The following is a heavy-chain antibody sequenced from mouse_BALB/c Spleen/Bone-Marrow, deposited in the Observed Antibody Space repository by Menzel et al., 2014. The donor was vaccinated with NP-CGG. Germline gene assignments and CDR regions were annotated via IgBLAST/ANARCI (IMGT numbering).Heavy chain of an antibody. CDR3: ARVYGNYDAMDY. D-gene: IGHD2-1*01. CDR2: INPSSGYT. CDR1: GYTFXTYT. Sequence: VQGVESGAELARPGASVKMSCRASGYTFXTYTMHWVKQRPGQGLEWIGYINPSSGYTYYNQKFKDKATLTADKSSSAAYLQLSSLTSEDSAVYYCARVYGNYDAMDYWGQGTSVTVSS. J-gene: IGHJ4*01. V-gene: IGHV1-4*01.